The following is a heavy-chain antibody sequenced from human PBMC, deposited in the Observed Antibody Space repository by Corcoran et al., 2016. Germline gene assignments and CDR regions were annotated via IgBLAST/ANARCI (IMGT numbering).Heavy chain of an antibody. CDR1: GFTFSGYW. CDR2: IKQDGGEK. J-gene: IGHJ6*02. D-gene: IGHD2-2*01. CDR3: ARDNGWSCSTTSCHYYYYGMDV. Sequence: EVQLVESGGGLVQPGGSLRLSCAASGFTFSGYWMSWVRQAPGKGLEWVANIKQDGGEKYYVDSGRGRFTISRDNAKNSLYLQMNSLRAEDTALYYCARDNGWSCSTTSCHYYYYGMDVWGQGTTVTVSS. V-gene: IGHV3-7*03.